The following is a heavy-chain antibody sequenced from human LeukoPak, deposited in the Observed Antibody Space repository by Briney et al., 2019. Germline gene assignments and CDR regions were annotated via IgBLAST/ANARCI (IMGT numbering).Heavy chain of an antibody. Sequence: GASVTVSCKASGYTFTSYYMHWVRQAPGQGLEWMGLINPSGGSTSYAQKFQGRVTMTRDTSTSTVYMELSSLRSEDTAVYYCARAAGDYFLGDGELGIFDPWGQGTLVTVSS. CDR3: ARAAGDYFLGDGELGIFDP. J-gene: IGHJ5*02. V-gene: IGHV1-46*01. CDR1: GYTFTSYY. CDR2: INPSGGST. D-gene: IGHD2/OR15-2a*01.